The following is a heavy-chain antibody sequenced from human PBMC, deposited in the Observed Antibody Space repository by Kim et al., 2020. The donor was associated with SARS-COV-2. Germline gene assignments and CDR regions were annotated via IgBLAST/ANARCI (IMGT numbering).Heavy chain of an antibody. CDR2: ISWNSGTI. V-gene: IGHV3-9*01. CDR3: AKDIGERVHYYFYAMGV. CDR1: GFTFHDYA. Sequence: GGSLRLSCAASGFTFHDYAMHWVRQAPGKGLEWVSGISWNSGTIGYADSVRGRFTISRDNAKNSLYLQMNSLRPEDTALYYCAKDIGERVHYYFYAMGVWGQGTTVTVSS. J-gene: IGHJ6*02.